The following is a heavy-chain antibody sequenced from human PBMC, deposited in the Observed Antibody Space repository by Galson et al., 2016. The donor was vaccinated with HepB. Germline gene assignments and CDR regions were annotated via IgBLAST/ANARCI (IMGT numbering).Heavy chain of an antibody. CDR2: ISRGGTYT. D-gene: IGHD3-22*01. Sequence: SLRLSCAASGITLRGYAMNWVRQAPGKGLDWVSCISRGGTYTYYADSVKGRFTVSRDNAKNSLYLQMNNLRAEDTALYYCASERLDSSGYSYPDAFEIWGLVAMVTVSS. J-gene: IGHJ3*02. CDR3: ASERLDSSGYSYPDAFEI. V-gene: IGHV3-21*01. CDR1: GITLRGYA.